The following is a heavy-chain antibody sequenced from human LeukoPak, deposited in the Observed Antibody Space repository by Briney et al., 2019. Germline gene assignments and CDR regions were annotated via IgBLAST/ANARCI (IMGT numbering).Heavy chain of an antibody. CDR3: ARDIESDTRDY. CDR1: VPAFFTHN. CDR2: IRRRGVI. J-gene: IGHJ4*02. V-gene: IGHV3-69-1*02. Sequence: SGGSLRLSCAVSVPAFFTHNFHWVRQAPGKGLECVAFIRRRGVIHDADSVKGRFTISRDNANNSLFLQMNSLRVEDRALYYCARDIESDTRDYWGQGTLVIVSS.